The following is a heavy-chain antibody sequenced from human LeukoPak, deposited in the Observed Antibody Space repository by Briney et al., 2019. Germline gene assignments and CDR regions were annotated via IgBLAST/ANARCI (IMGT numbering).Heavy chain of an antibody. D-gene: IGHD6-6*01. CDR3: ARLSYSSSLHY. V-gene: IGHV4-34*01. CDR2: INHSGST. J-gene: IGHJ4*02. Sequence: SETLSLTCAVYGGSFSGYYWSWIRQPPGKGLEWIGEINHSGSTNYNPSLKSRVTISVDTSKNQLSLKLSSVTAADTAVYYCARLSYSSSLHYWGQGTLVTVSS. CDR1: GGSFSGYY.